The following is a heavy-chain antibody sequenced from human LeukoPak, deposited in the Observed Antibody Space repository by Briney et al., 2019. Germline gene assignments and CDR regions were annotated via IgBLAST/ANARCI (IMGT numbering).Heavy chain of an antibody. Sequence: PGRSLRLSCAASGFSFSNFSMHWVRQAPGKGLEWVAVTSYDGTNQYYADSVKGRFTISRDNSKNTLYLQMNSLRAEDTAVYYCAREELTGTTPYGMDVWGQGTTVTVSS. J-gene: IGHJ6*02. CDR1: GFSFSNFS. V-gene: IGHV3-30*03. CDR2: TSYDGTNQ. CDR3: AREELTGTTPYGMDV. D-gene: IGHD1-7*01.